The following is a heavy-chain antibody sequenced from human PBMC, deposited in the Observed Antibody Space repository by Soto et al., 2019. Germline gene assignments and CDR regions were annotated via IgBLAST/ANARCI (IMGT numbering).Heavy chain of an antibody. CDR3: GWQYSGVLAV. Sequence: GESLKISCQGSGYSFTSYWVGWVRQMPGKGLEWKGIVYPADSDTRYSPSFQGQVTISADKSISTAYLQWSSLKASDTAMYYCGWQYSGVLAVWGKGTTFPVPS. V-gene: IGHV5-51*01. D-gene: IGHD1-26*01. CDR2: VYPADSDT. CDR1: GYSFTSYW. J-gene: IGHJ6*04.